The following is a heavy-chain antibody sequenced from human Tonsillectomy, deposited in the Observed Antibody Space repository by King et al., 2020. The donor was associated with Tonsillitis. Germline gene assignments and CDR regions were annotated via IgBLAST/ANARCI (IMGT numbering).Heavy chain of an antibody. CDR1: GYSFTSYW. CDR2: IYPGDSDS. Sequence: VQLVESGAEVKKPGESLMISCKASGYSFTSYWIGWVRQMPGKGLEWMGIIYPGDSDSRYSPSFYGQVTFSADKSNNTAYLQWTTLKASGTAMFYCARRQLNCSSGNCQSHWFDPGGQRTLLTVHS. V-gene: IGHV5-51*01. D-gene: IGHD2-15*01. J-gene: IGHJ5*02. CDR3: ARRQLNCSSGNCQSHWFDP.